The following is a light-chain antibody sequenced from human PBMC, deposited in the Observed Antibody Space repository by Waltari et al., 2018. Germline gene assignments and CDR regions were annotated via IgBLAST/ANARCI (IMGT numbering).Light chain of an antibody. J-gene: IGKJ5*01. CDR2: GAS. V-gene: IGKV3-15*01. Sequence: ETVMTQSPPTLSVSPGERATLPCRASQSVSSDLAWYQQKPGQAPRLLIYGASTRATGIPGRFSGSGSGTEFTLTISSLEPEDFAVYYCQQRSNWPITFGQGTRLEIK. CDR1: QSVSSD. CDR3: QQRSNWPIT.